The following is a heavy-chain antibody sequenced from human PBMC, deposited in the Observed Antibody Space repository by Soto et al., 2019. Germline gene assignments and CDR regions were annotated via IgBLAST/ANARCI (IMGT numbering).Heavy chain of an antibody. CDR2: IYYSGGT. D-gene: IGHD1-26*01. Sequence: QVQLQESGPGLVKPSQTLSLTCTVSGGSISSGGYYWSWIRQHPGKGLEWIGYIYYSGGTYYNPSLKIRVTISVDTSKDQCSRKLSSVTAADTAVYYCARARTTGWYFDLWGRGTLVTVSS. J-gene: IGHJ2*01. CDR3: ARARTTGWYFDL. CDR1: GGSISSGGYY. V-gene: IGHV4-31*03.